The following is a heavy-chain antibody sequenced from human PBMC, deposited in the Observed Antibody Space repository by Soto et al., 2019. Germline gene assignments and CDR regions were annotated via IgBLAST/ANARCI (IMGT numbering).Heavy chain of an antibody. CDR1: GFTFSSYG. CDR2: ISYDGSNK. J-gene: IGHJ3*02. CDR3: AKVAYRWLDAFDI. V-gene: IGHV3-30*18. Sequence: QVQLVESGGGVVQPGRSLRLSCAASGFTFSSYGMHWVRQAPGKGLEWVAVISYDGSNKYYADSVKGRFTISRDNSKNTLYLQMNSLRAEDTAVYYCAKVAYRWLDAFDIWGQGTMVTVSS. D-gene: IGHD2-2*01.